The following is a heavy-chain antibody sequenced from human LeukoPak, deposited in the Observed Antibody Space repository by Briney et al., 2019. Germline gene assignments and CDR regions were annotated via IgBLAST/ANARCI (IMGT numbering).Heavy chain of an antibody. D-gene: IGHD4-17*01. V-gene: IGHV2-5*01. CDR3: AHRRREGTVTTGFDY. Sequence: SGPTLVKPTQTLTLTCTFSGFSLSTSGVGVGWIRQPPGKALERLALIYWNDDKRYSPSLKSRVTITKDTSKNQVVLTMTNMDPVDTATYYCAHRRREGTVTTGFDYWGQGTLVTVSS. J-gene: IGHJ4*02. CDR1: GFSLSTSGVG. CDR2: IYWNDDK.